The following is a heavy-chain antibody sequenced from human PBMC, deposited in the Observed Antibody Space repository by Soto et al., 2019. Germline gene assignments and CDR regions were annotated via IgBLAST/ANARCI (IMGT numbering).Heavy chain of an antibody. J-gene: IGHJ6*02. CDR1: GFTFRSYG. Sequence: PGGSLRLSCAASGFTFRSYGMHWVRQAPGKGLEWVAVIWYDGSNKYYADSVKGRFTISRDNSKNTLYLQMNSLRAEDTTVYYCARTRTIYYYYGMDVWGQGTTVTVSS. CDR2: IWYDGSNK. CDR3: ARTRTIYYYYGMDV. V-gene: IGHV3-33*01.